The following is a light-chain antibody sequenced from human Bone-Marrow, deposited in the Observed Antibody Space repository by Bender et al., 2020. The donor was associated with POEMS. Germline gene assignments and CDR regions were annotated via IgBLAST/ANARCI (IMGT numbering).Light chain of an antibody. CDR2: RDF. V-gene: IGLV1-47*01. CDR1: SSNIGSNY. Sequence: QSVLTQPPSASGTPGQRVTISCSGSSSNIGSNYVYWYQQLPGTAPKLLILRDFQRPSGVPDRFSGSKSGTSASLAISGLRSEDEADYYCSSYTSTNTWVFGAGTKVTVL. CDR3: SSYTSTNTWV. J-gene: IGLJ3*02.